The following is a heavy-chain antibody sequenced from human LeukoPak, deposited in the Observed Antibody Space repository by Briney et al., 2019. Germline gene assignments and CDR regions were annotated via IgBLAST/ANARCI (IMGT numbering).Heavy chain of an antibody. CDR2: ISYDGSNK. CDR3: AKDTSSGFWSGLAV. D-gene: IGHD3-3*01. Sequence: GGSLRPSCAASGFTFSSYGMHWVRQAPGKGLEWVAVISYDGSNKYYADSVKGRFTISRDNSKNTLYLQMNSLRAEDTAVYYCAKDTSSGFWSGLAVWGQGTTVTVSS. CDR1: GFTFSSYG. V-gene: IGHV3-30*18. J-gene: IGHJ6*02.